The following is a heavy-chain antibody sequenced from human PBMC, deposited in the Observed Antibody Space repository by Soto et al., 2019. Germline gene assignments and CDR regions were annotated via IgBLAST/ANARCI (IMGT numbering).Heavy chain of an antibody. CDR2: IIPFFGTT. V-gene: IGHV1-69*13. CDR3: ARNSLSGDCSSTRCPSWFDP. D-gene: IGHD2-2*03. J-gene: IGHJ5*02. Sequence: ASVKVSCKASGGTFSTYAISWVRQAPGQGLEWMGVIIPFFGTTNYTQKFQGRFTMTADESTSTVYMELSSLRSEDAAVYYCARNSLSGDCSSTRCPSWFDPWGQGTMVTVYS. CDR1: GGTFSTYA.